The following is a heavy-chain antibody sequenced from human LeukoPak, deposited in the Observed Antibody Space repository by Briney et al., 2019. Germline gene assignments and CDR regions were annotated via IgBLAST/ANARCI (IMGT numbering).Heavy chain of an antibody. Sequence: PSETLSLTCAVYGGSFSGYYWSWIRQPPGKGLEWIGEINHSGSTNYNPSLKSRVTISVDTSKNQFSLKLSSVTAADTAVYYCARTYGSGSYYNEIWFDPWGQGTLVTVSS. CDR1: GGSFSGYY. J-gene: IGHJ5*02. V-gene: IGHV4-34*09. CDR2: INHSGST. CDR3: ARTYGSGSYYNEIWFDP. D-gene: IGHD3-10*01.